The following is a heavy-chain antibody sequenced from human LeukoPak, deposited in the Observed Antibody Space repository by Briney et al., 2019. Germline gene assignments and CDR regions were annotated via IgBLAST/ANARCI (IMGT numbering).Heavy chain of an antibody. CDR2: ITGSGGST. V-gene: IGHV3-23*01. J-gene: IGHJ4*02. D-gene: IGHD3-9*01. Sequence: GGSLRLSCAASEFTFSNYGMSWVRQAPGKGLEWVSTITGSGGSTYYADSVKGRFTISRDNSKNTLYLQMNSLRAEDTAVYYCAKDEAPLRYFDWLFLDYWGQGTLVTVSS. CDR1: EFTFSNYG. CDR3: AKDEAPLRYFDWLFLDY.